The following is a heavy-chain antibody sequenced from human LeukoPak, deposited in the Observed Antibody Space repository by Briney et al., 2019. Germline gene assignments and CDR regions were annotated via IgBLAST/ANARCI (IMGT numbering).Heavy chain of an antibody. J-gene: IGHJ4*02. V-gene: IGHV3-30*02. CDR3: ARDGGDCSGDSCYVDY. CDR2: IRNDGSNK. CDR1: GFTFSSYG. D-gene: IGHD2-15*01. Sequence: GGSLRLSCAASGFTFSSYGMHWVRQAPGKGLEWVAFIRNDGSNKYYADSVKGRFIISRDNAKNSLYLQMNSLRAEDTALYYCARDGGDCSGDSCYVDYWGQGTLVTVSS.